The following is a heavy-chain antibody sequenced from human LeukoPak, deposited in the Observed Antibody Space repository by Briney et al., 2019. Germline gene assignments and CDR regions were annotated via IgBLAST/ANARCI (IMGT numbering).Heavy chain of an antibody. CDR3: AKVGRYDFWSGYLLEDY. J-gene: IGHJ4*02. CDR1: GFTLSSYA. Sequence: GGSLRLSCAASGFTLSSYAMSWVRQAPGEGLEWVSAIRGSGGRTYYANSVKGWFTLPRDHSKKTPYMQMNSVSTEGPSITSCAKVGRYDFWSGYLLEDYWGQGTLVTVSS. D-gene: IGHD3-3*01. CDR2: IRGSGGRT. V-gene: IGHV3-23*01.